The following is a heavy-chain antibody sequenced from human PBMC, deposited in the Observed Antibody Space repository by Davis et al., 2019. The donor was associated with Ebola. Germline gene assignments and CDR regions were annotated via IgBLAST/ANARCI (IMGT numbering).Heavy chain of an antibody. Sequence: PSETLSLTCTVSGGSISSSSYYWGWIRQPPGKGLEWIGSIYYSGSTYYNPSLKSRVTISVDTSKNQFSLKLSSVTAADTAVYYCARGDDFWSGCSFDPWGQGTLVTVSS. CDR2: IYYSGST. V-gene: IGHV4-39*07. J-gene: IGHJ5*02. D-gene: IGHD3-3*01. CDR1: GGSISSSSYY. CDR3: ARGDDFWSGCSFDP.